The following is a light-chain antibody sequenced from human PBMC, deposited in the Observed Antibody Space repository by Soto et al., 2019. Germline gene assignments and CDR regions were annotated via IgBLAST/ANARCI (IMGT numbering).Light chain of an antibody. CDR1: QGITSA. Sequence: AIQLTQSPSSLSASVGDRVTITCRASQGITSALAWYQQKPGKAPKLLIYDASSLESGVPSRFSGSGSGREFTLTISSLQPDDFATYYYQQYYDYPWTFGQGTKVDI. V-gene: IGKV1D-13*01. CDR2: DAS. J-gene: IGKJ1*01. CDR3: QQYYDYPWT.